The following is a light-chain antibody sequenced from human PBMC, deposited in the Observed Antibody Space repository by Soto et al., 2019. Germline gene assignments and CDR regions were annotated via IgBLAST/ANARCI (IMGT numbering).Light chain of an antibody. CDR3: QQYGTSPLT. CDR2: GAS. Sequence: EIVLTQSPGTLSLSPGERATLSCRASQSVTSSYLAWYRQKPGQAPRLLIYGASSRATGIPDRFSGSGSGTDFALTSSRLEPEDFAVYYCQQYGTSPLTFGPGTKVDIK. J-gene: IGKJ3*01. V-gene: IGKV3-20*01. CDR1: QSVTSSY.